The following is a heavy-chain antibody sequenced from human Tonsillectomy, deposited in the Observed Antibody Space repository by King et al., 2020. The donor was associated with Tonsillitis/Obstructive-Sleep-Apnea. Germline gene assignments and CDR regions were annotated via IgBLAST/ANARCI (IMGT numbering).Heavy chain of an antibody. Sequence: EVQLVESGGGLVQPGGSLRLSCAASGFTFSNYWMSWVRQAPGKGLEWVANIKQDGSDKDYVDSVKGRFTISRDNAKNSLYLQMSSLRAEDTAVYYCARDRCVVLQYSLEDAYSDYWGQGIPVTVSS. CDR2: IKQDGSDK. V-gene: IGHV3-7*04. CDR1: GFTFSNYW. D-gene: IGHD3-9*01. CDR3: ARDRCVVLQYSLEDAYSDY. J-gene: IGHJ4*02.